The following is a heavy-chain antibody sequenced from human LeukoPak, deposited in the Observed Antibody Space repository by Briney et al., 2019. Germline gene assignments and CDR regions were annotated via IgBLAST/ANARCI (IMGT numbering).Heavy chain of an antibody. Sequence: PGGSLRLSCAASGFTFSSYGMHWVRQAPGKGLEWVAVIWYDGSNKYYADSVKGRFTISRDNSKSTLYLQMSSLRAEDTAVYYCARDAGLDWGQGTLVTVSS. CDR3: ARDAGLD. J-gene: IGHJ4*02. D-gene: IGHD3-10*01. CDR1: GFTFSSYG. CDR2: IWYDGSNK. V-gene: IGHV3-33*01.